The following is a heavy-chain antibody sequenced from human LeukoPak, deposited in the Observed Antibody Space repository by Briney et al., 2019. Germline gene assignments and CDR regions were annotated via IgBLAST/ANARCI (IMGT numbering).Heavy chain of an antibody. CDR1: GFSFRDYY. D-gene: IGHD3-16*01. V-gene: IGHV3-11*01. Sequence: GGSLTLSCAASGFSFRDYYMRWIRQAPGRGLAWVSYISSSGSTIYYADSVKGRFSISRDNAKNSLYLQMNSLRAEDTAVYYCATLPYLGSSYYYYGMDVWGQGTTVTVSS. CDR2: ISSSGSTI. J-gene: IGHJ6*02. CDR3: ATLPYLGSSYYYYGMDV.